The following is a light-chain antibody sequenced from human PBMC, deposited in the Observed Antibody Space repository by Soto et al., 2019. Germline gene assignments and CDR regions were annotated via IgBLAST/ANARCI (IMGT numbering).Light chain of an antibody. CDR3: QQYDSLP. CDR2: DAS. J-gene: IGKJ4*01. Sequence: DLQMTQSPSSLSASVGDRVTITCQASQDISNYLNWYQQKPGKAPKLLIYDASNLETGVPSRFSGNGSGTDFNFTISSLQPEDIATYYCQQYDSLPFGGRNKVEIK. CDR1: QDISNY. V-gene: IGKV1-33*01.